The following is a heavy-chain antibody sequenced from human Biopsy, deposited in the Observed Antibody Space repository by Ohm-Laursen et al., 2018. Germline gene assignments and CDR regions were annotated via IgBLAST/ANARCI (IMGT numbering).Heavy chain of an antibody. CDR1: GFSFSDYH. CDR3: TKPRTGLVYYFEN. V-gene: IGHV3-11*01. J-gene: IGHJ4*02. CDR2: ISGGGTI. D-gene: IGHD1-14*01. Sequence: SLRLSCAATGFSFSDYHMRWIRQAPGRGLEWVSYISGGGTIYYGDSMKGRVTISRDNAKNPLYLQMHSLRAEDTAFYYCTKPRTGLVYYFENWGQGTLVTVSS.